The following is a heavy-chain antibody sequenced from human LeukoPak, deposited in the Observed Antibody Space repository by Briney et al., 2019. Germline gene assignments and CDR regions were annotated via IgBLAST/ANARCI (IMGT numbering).Heavy chain of an antibody. CDR2: ISGSGGST. V-gene: IGHV3-23*01. J-gene: IGHJ4*02. CDR3: AKGREGSWYAFDY. D-gene: IGHD6-13*01. Sequence: GGSLRLSCAASGFTFSSYAMSWVRQAPGKGMEWVSAISGSGGSTYYADSVKGRFTISRDNSKNTLYLQMNSLRAEDTAVYYCAKGREGSWYAFDYWGQGTLVTVSS. CDR1: GFTFSSYA.